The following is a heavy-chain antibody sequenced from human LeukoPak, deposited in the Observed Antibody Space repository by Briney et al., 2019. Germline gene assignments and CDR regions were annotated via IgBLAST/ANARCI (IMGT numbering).Heavy chain of an antibody. CDR2: ISYDGSNK. CDR3: ARDHGGSLSYGVDV. Sequence: GGSLRLSCAASGFTFSSYAMHWVRQAPGMGLEWVAVISYDGSNKYYADSVKGRFTISRDSSKNTFYLQMNSLRAEDTAVYYCARDHGGSLSYGVDVWGQGTTVTVSS. J-gene: IGHJ6*02. V-gene: IGHV3-30-3*01. D-gene: IGHD1-26*01. CDR1: GFTFSSYA.